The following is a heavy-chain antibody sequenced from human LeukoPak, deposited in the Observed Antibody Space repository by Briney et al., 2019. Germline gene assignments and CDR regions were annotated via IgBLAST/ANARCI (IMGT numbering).Heavy chain of an antibody. CDR1: GYTFTSYD. D-gene: IGHD2-2*01. J-gene: IGHJ3*02. V-gene: IGHV1-8*03. CDR2: MNPNSGNT. Sequence: ASVKVSCKASGYTFTSYDINWVRQATGQGLEWMGWMNPNSGNTGYAQKFQGRVTITRNTSISTAYMELSSLRSEDTAVYYCARAKCSSTSCYDDAFDIWGEGTIVTVSS. CDR3: ARAKCSSTSCYDDAFDI.